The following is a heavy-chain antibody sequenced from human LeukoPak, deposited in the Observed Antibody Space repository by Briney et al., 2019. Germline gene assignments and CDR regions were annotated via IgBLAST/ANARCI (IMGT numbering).Heavy chain of an antibody. V-gene: IGHV3-23*01. D-gene: IGHD6-19*01. J-gene: IGHJ4*02. Sequence: GGSLRLSCAASGFTFSSYAMSWVRQAPGQGLKWVSDISGSGGSTYYADSVKVRFTISRDNSKNTLYLQMNSLRAEETAVYYCATLISGWSLYWGQGTLVTVSS. CDR1: GFTFSSYA. CDR3: ATLISGWSLY. CDR2: ISGSGGST.